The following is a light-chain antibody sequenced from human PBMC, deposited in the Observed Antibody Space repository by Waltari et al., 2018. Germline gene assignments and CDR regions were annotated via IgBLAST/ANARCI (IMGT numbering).Light chain of an antibody. CDR2: EVS. CDR3: SSYTTSSAPGV. Sequence: QSALTQPASVSGSPGQSITISCSGTDSDVGAYDFVSWYQQHPGKAPHLIIYEVSNRPSGISNRFSASKSGNTASLPISGLQAEDDVDYYCSSYTTSSAPGVFGTGTRVTVL. J-gene: IGLJ1*01. CDR1: DSDVGAYDF. V-gene: IGLV2-14*01.